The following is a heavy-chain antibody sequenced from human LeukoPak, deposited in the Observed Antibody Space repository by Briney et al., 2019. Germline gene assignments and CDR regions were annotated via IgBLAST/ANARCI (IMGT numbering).Heavy chain of an antibody. CDR3: TRDLFSSGGRYWFDP. Sequence: PSQTLSLTCTVSGDSISSGFYYWSWIRQSAGKGLEWIGRIYTSGSTNYSPSLKSRVTISVDTSKNQFSLKLSSVTAADTAVYYCTRDLFSSGGRYWFDPWGQGTLVTVSS. D-gene: IGHD6-19*01. CDR2: IYTSGST. J-gene: IGHJ5*02. V-gene: IGHV4-61*02. CDR1: GDSISSGFYY.